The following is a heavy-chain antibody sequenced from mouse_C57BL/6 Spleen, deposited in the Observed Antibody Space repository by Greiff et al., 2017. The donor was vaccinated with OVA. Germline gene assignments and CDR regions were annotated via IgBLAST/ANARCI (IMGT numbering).Heavy chain of an antibody. V-gene: IGHV1-18*01. CDR2: INPNNGGT. J-gene: IGHJ2*01. D-gene: IGHD1-1*01. Sequence: EVQRVESGPELVKPGASVKIPCKASGYTFTDYNMDWVKQSHGKSLEWIGDINPNNGGTIYNQKFKGKATLTVDKSSSTAYMELRSLTSEDTAVYYCARLDYYGSSGFDYWGQGTTLTVSS. CDR3: ARLDYYGSSGFDY. CDR1: GYTFTDYN.